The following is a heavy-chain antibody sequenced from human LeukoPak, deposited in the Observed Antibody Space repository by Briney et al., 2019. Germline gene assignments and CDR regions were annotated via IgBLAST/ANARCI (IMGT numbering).Heavy chain of an antibody. J-gene: IGHJ5*02. D-gene: IGHD2-2*01. CDR3: ARQSLLYCSSTSCSNWFDP. CDR1: GGSISSYY. Sequence: AETLSLTCTVSGGSISSYYWSWIRQPPGKGLEWIGEINHSGSTNYNPSLKSRVTISVDTSKNQFSLKLSSVTAADTAVYYCARQSLLYCSSTSCSNWFDPWGQGTLVTVSS. CDR2: INHSGST. V-gene: IGHV4-34*01.